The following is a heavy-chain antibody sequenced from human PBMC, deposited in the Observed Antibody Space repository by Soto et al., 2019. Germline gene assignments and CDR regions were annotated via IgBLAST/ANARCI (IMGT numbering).Heavy chain of an antibody. D-gene: IGHD2-2*01. CDR3: AKKYCSSTSCYDYYYYYMDV. Sequence: PWGSLRLSCAASGFTFSSYAMSWVRQAPGKGLEWVSAISGSGGSTYYADSVKGRFTISRDNSKNTLYLQMNSLRAEDTAVYYWAKKYCSSTSCYDYYYYYMDVWGKGTTVTVSS. CDR1: GFTFSSYA. V-gene: IGHV3-23*01. CDR2: ISGSGGST. J-gene: IGHJ6*03.